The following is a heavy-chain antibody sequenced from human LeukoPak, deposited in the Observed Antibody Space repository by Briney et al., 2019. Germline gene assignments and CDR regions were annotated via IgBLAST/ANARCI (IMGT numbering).Heavy chain of an antibody. CDR2: ITSNSGYV. CDR3: VQDSYAISSSGSTFAS. V-gene: IGHV3-9*03. CDR1: GFIFEDYA. J-gene: IGHJ4*02. D-gene: IGHD2-2*01. Sequence: SLRLSCTGSGFIFEDYAMHWVRQVPGEGLEWVSSITSNSGYVAYADSVKGRFSISRDNAKNSLYLQMNSLRTEDMAVYYCVQDSYAISSSGSTFASWGQGTLVTVSS.